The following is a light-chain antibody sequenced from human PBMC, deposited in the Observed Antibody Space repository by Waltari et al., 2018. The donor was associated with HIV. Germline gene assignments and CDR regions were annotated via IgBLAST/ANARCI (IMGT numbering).Light chain of an antibody. Sequence: SYVLTQSPSVSVAPGKTARITCGGQNIGSKSVNWYQQQPGQAPVMVIYHDTDRPSGIPDRFSGSNSEDKATLTIRRVEAGDEADYYCQVWDTNTDQYVIFGGGTNLAV. CDR1: NIGSKS. CDR3: QVWDTNTDQYVI. V-gene: IGLV3-21*01. CDR2: HDT. J-gene: IGLJ2*01.